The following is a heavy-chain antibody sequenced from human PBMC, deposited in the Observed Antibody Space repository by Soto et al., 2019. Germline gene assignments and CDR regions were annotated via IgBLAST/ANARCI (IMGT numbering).Heavy chain of an antibody. J-gene: IGHJ6*03. D-gene: IGHD3-3*01. V-gene: IGHV5-51*01. Sequence: GESLKIYCKGSEYIFTSYWIGWMSQMPGKGLERIGIIYPGDSDTRYSPSFQGQVTISADKSISTAYLQWSSLKASDTAMYYCARATYYDFWSGYYTGWDYYYYMDVWGKGTTVTVSS. CDR1: EYIFTSYW. CDR3: ARATYYDFWSGYYTGWDYYYYMDV. CDR2: IYPGDSDT.